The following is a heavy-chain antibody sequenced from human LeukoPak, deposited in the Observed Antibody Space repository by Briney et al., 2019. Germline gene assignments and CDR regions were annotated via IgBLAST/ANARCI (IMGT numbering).Heavy chain of an antibody. CDR3: AKGPNYDILTGWRKTYNGFDI. J-gene: IGHJ3*02. D-gene: IGHD3-9*01. Sequence: GGSLRLSCAASGFTFSSYSIHWVRQAPGKGLEWVAVISYDGSNKYYAASVKGRFTISRDNSKNTLYLEMNSLRTEDTAVYYCAKGPNYDILTGWRKTYNGFDIWGQGTMVTVSS. CDR1: GFTFSSYS. CDR2: ISYDGSNK. V-gene: IGHV3-30*18.